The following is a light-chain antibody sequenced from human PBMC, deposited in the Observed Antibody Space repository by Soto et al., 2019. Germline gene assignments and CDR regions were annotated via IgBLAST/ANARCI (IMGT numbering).Light chain of an antibody. CDR2: KAS. Sequence: DIQMTQSPSTLSASVGDRVSITCRASQSISSRVAWYQQKPGKAPKLLIYKASSLESGVPSRFSGSGSGTEFTLTIRSLQPDDFAPYYCQQYNSYWWTFGQGTKVEIK. J-gene: IGKJ1*01. CDR3: QQYNSYWWT. CDR1: QSISSR. V-gene: IGKV1-5*03.